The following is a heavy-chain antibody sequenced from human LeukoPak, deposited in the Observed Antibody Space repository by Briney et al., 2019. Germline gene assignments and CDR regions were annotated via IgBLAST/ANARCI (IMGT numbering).Heavy chain of an antibody. CDR1: GFTFSDSY. V-gene: IGHV3-11*04. CDR3: ARVDYDRSGEDANAEYFQH. J-gene: IGHJ1*01. Sequence: GGSLRLSCAASGFTFSDSYMTWIRQAPGKGLEWVSYISSTAYTIFYADSVKGRLTISRDNAKNSLYLQMNSLRAEDTAIYYCARVDYDRSGEDANAEYFQHWGQGTLVTVSS. D-gene: IGHD3-22*01. CDR2: ISSTAYTI.